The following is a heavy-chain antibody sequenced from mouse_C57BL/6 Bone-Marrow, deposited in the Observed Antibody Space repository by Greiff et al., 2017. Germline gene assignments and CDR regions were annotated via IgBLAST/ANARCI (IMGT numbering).Heavy chain of an antibody. CDR1: GFTFSSYA. CDR2: ISDGGSYT. CDR3: ARGGYCDY. V-gene: IGHV5-4*03. D-gene: IGHD1-1*02. Sequence: DVMLVESGGGLVKPGGSLKLSCAASGFTFSSYAMSWVRQTPEKRLEWVATISDGGSYTYYPDNVKGRFTISRDNAKNNLYLQMSHLKSEDTAMYYCARGGYCDYWGQGTTLTVSS. J-gene: IGHJ2*01.